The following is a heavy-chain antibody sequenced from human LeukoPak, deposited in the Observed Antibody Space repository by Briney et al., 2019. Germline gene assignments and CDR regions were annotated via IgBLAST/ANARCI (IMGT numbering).Heavy chain of an antibody. D-gene: IGHD3-10*01. CDR1: GGTFSSYA. V-gene: IGHV1-69*05. CDR2: IIPICGTA. Sequence: ASVKVSCTASGGTFSSYAISWVRQAPGQGLEWMGRIIPICGTANYAQKFQGRVTITTDESTSTAYMELSSLRSEDTAVYYCASGWFGAHAFDIWGQGTMVTVSS. J-gene: IGHJ3*02. CDR3: ASGWFGAHAFDI.